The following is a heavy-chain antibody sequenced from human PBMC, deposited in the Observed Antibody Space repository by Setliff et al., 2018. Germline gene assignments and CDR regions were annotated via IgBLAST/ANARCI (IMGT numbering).Heavy chain of an antibody. CDR3: ATWAPIAAAGFDY. CDR1: GFAVSGAY. Sequence: PGGSLRLSCAGSGFAVSGAYMSWVRQAPGKGLEWVSIIYSSGNTAYTDSVKGRFTISRDTSKNTVYLQMNNVTVDDTAVYYCATWAPIAAAGFDYWGQGTLVTVSS. V-gene: IGHV3-53*01. J-gene: IGHJ4*02. D-gene: IGHD6-13*01. CDR2: IYSSGNT.